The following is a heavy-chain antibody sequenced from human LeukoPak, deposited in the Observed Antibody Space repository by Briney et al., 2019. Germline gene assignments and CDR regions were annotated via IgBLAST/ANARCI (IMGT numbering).Heavy chain of an antibody. CDR3: ARPGRVTARPRSYYYYMDV. V-gene: IGHV5-51*03. CDR1: GYSFTSYW. J-gene: IGHJ6*03. Sequence: GESLKISCKASGYSFTSYWIGWVRQMPGKGLEWMGIIYPDDSDTRYSPSFQGQVTISADKSISTAYLLWSSLKASDTAMYYCARPGRVTARPRSYYYYMDVWGTGTTVTVSS. D-gene: IGHD6-6*01. CDR2: IYPDDSDT.